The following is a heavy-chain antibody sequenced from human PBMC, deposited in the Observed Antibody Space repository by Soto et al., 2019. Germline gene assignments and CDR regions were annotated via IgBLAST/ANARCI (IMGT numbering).Heavy chain of an antibody. V-gene: IGHV1-18*01. D-gene: IGHD2-2*01. Sequence: ASVKVSCKASGYTFTSYGISWVRQAPGQGLEWMGWINAYNGNTNYAQKLQGRVTMTTDTSTSTAYMELRSLRSDDTAVYYCARDRGHRVVPAAMQNWFDPWGQGTLVTVSS. CDR2: INAYNGNT. CDR3: ARDRGHRVVPAAMQNWFDP. CDR1: GYTFTSYG. J-gene: IGHJ5*02.